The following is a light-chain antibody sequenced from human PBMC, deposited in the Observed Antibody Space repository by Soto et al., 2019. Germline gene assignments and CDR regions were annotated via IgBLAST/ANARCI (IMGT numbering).Light chain of an antibody. CDR1: QTISSW. V-gene: IGKV1-5*01. J-gene: IGKJ1*01. CDR3: QQYYSFPQT. Sequence: DIQMTQSPSTLSASVVDRVAITCRASQTISSWLAWYQPKPGKAPELLIYAASTLQSGVPSRFSGSGSGTDFTLTISCLQSEDFATYYRQQYYSFPQTVGQGTKVDIK. CDR2: AAS.